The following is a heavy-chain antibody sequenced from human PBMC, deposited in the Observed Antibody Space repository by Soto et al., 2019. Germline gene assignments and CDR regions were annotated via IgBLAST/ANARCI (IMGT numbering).Heavy chain of an antibody. CDR3: ARATPGFIREYYYGMDV. J-gene: IGHJ6*02. CDR2: IQYGGNI. Sequence: QMQLQESGPGVVKPSETLSLTCTVSGGYISDNYWTWIRQPPGKGLEWIGYIQYGGNIKYTPFLNSRATISLHTSNNRVSLNLTSLTAADTAVYYCARATPGFIREYYYGMDVWGQGATVTVS. V-gene: IGHV4-59*01. CDR1: GGYISDNY. D-gene: IGHD3-10*01.